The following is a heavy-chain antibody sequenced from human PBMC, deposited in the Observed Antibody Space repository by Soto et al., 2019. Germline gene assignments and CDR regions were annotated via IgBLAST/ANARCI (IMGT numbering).Heavy chain of an antibody. CDR3: ATTSSYHYYDSSGYWFDP. Sequence: EVQLLESGGGLVQPGGSLRLSCAASGFTFSSYAMSWVRQAPGKGLEWVSAISGSGGSTYYADSVKGRFTISRDNSKNTLHLQMNSLRAEDTAVYYCATTSSYHYYDSSGYWFDPWGQGTLVTVSS. D-gene: IGHD3-22*01. V-gene: IGHV3-23*01. J-gene: IGHJ5*02. CDR2: ISGSGGST. CDR1: GFTFSSYA.